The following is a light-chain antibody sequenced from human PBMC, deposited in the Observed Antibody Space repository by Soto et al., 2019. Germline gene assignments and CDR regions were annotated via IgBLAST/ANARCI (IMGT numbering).Light chain of an antibody. CDR1: SSDVGGYNY. J-gene: IGLJ2*01. Sequence: QSALTQPPSASGSPGQSVTISCTGTSSDVGGYNYVSWYQQHPGEAPKLMIYDVFKRPPGVPDRFSGSKSGSTASLTVSGLQAEDEADYYCSSFAGTHGVVFGGGTKLTVL. CDR3: SSFAGTHGVV. CDR2: DVF. V-gene: IGLV2-8*01.